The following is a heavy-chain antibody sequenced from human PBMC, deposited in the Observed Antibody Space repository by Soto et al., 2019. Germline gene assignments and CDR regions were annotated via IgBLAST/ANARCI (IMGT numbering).Heavy chain of an antibody. CDR2: ITWNSGSK. D-gene: IGHD1-1*01. V-gene: IGHV3-9*01. J-gene: IGHJ4*02. CDR1: GFTFDDYA. CDR3: TTTYPNDDSGVVAY. Sequence: EVQLVESGGGLVQPGRSLRLSCAASGFTFDDYAMHWVRQPPGKGLEWVSGITWNSGSKDYADSVKGRFTNSRDNRKNSLYLQMNSLRGEDTALYYCTTTYPNDDSGVVAYWGQGTLVTVSS.